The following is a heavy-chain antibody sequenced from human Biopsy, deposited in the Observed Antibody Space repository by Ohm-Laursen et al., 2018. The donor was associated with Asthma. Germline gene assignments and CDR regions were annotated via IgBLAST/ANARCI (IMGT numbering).Heavy chain of an antibody. D-gene: IGHD6-13*01. CDR1: GTHFGSYN. J-gene: IGHJ4*02. CDR2: ITFDGSTQ. V-gene: IGHV3-30-3*01. CDR3: SKDTLGYYFDI. Sequence: SLRLSCAASGTHFGSYNMHWARRAPGKGLEWVAVITFDGSTQHYGDSVEGRFTISRDNSKNMLFLQMNSLRAEDTAVYYCSKDTLGYYFDIWGQGTQVTVSS.